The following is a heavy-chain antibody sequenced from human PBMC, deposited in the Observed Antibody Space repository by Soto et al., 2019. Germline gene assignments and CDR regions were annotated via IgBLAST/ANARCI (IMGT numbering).Heavy chain of an antibody. CDR2: INPSGGST. V-gene: IGHV1-46*01. CDR1: GYTFTSYY. J-gene: IGHJ5*02. Sequence: QVQLVQSGAEVKKPGASVKVSCKASGYTFTSYYMHWVRQAPGQGLEWMGIINPSGGSTSYAQKCQGRVTMTRDTSTSTVYMGLSSLRSEGTAVYYCARCWDPYSGSYNNWFDPWGQGTLVTVSS. D-gene: IGHD1-26*01. CDR3: ARCWDPYSGSYNNWFDP.